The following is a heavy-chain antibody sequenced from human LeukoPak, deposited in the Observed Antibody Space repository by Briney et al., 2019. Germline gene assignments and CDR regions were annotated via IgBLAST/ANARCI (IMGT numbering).Heavy chain of an antibody. Sequence: GASAKVSRKASGYTFTSYGISWVRQAPREGLEWMGWISAYNGNTNYAQKLQGRVTMTTDTSTSTAYMELRSLRSDDTAVYYCARTKQWELQGGAFDIWGQGTMVTVSA. J-gene: IGHJ3*02. D-gene: IGHD1-26*01. V-gene: IGHV1-18*01. CDR1: GYTFTSYG. CDR3: ARTKQWELQGGAFDI. CDR2: ISAYNGNT.